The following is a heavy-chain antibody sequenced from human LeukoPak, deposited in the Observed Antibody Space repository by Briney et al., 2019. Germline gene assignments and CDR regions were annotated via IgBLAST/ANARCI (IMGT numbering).Heavy chain of an antibody. CDR2: ISYDGSNK. J-gene: IGHJ4*02. CDR3: ARDTYYDILTGYFDY. Sequence: PGGSLRLSCAASGFTFSSYAMSWVRQAPGKGLEWVAVISYDGSNKYYADSVKGRFTISRDNSKNTLYLQMNSLRAEDTAVYYCARDTYYDILTGYFDYWGQGTLVTVSS. V-gene: IGHV3-30*04. D-gene: IGHD3-9*01. CDR1: GFTFSSYA.